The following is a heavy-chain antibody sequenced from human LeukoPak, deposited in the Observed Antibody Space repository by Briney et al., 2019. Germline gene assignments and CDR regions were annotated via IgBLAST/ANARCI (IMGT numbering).Heavy chain of an antibody. CDR1: GFAFSTDF. D-gene: IGHD5-24*01. V-gene: IGHV3-74*01. CDR2: ISGDETYT. Sequence: GGSLRLSCVASGFAFSTDFMHWIRQPPGEGLMYVSQISGDETYTNYADSVKGRFTISRDNAKNTLYLQMNSLRAEDTAVYYCVREDNSFNAWGQGTLVTVSS. CDR3: VREDNSFNA. J-gene: IGHJ3*01.